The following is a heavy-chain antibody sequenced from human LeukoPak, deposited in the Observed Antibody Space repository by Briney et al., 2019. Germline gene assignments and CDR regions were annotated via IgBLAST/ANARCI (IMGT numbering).Heavy chain of an antibody. CDR3: TGEYCSGGICYSLVLSDY. J-gene: IGHJ4*02. CDR2: IKSKTDGGTT. CDR1: GFTFSNAW. V-gene: IGHV3-15*01. Sequence: GGSLRLSCAASGFTFSNAWMSWVRQAPGKGLEWVGRIKSKTDGGTTDYAAPVKGRFTISRDDSKNTLYLQMNSLKTEDTAVYYCTGEYCSGGICYSLVLSDYWGQGTLVTVSS. D-gene: IGHD2-15*01.